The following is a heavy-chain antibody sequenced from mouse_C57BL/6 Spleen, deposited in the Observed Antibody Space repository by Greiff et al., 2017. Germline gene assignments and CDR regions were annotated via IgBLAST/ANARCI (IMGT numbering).Heavy chain of an antibody. CDR3: ARGHYDGYHY. Sequence: DVQLQESGPELVKPGASVKISCKASGYSFTGYYMNWVKQSPEKSLEWIGEINPSTGGTTYNQKFKAKATLTVDKSSSTAYMQLNSLTSEDSAVYYCARGHYDGYHYWGQGTTLTVSS. V-gene: IGHV1-42*01. CDR1: GYSFTGYY. D-gene: IGHD2-3*01. J-gene: IGHJ2*01. CDR2: INPSTGGT.